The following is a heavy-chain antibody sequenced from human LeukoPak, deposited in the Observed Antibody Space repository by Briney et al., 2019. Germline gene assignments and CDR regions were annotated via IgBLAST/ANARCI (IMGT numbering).Heavy chain of an antibody. V-gene: IGHV1-2*02. CDR3: ARPYYYDSSGYYGPDYSPYYFDY. Sequence: ASVKVSCKASGYTFTGYYMHWVRQAPGQGLEWMGWINPNSGGTNYAQKFQGRVTMTRDTSISTAYMELSRLRSDATAVYYCARPYYYDSSGYYGPDYSPYYFDYWGQGTLVTVSS. J-gene: IGHJ4*02. CDR2: INPNSGGT. CDR1: GYTFTGYY. D-gene: IGHD3-22*01.